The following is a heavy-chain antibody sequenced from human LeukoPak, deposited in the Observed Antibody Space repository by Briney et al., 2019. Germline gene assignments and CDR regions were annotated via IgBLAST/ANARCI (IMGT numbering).Heavy chain of an antibody. Sequence: PGGSLRLSRVGPGFSFCYYGFHWFRQTLDKGLDWVSFTRYDGMVNHYKDSVKGRFTISRDNSKNTVYLQMSSLRIEDTAVYFCAKEENSGWYGTDLWGRGTQVIVSS. CDR1: GFSFCYYG. D-gene: IGHD6-19*01. CDR3: AKEENSGWYGTDL. J-gene: IGHJ5*02. CDR2: TRYDGMVN. V-gene: IGHV3-30*02.